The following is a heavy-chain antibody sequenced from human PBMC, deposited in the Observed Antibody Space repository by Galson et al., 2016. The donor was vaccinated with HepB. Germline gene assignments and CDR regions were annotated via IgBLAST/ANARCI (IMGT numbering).Heavy chain of an antibody. Sequence: SLRLSCAASGFTFDRYAMSWVRQAPGKGLEWVSAISGDGGSTYYAGSVQGRFTSSRDRSTNTMYLQMNSLRTDDTAVYYCARFTQEWLDRVYYFDYWGQGTLVTVSS. CDR3: ARFTQEWLDRVYYFDY. V-gene: IGHV3-23*01. J-gene: IGHJ4*02. CDR2: ISGDGGST. D-gene: IGHD6-19*01. CDR1: GFTFDRYA.